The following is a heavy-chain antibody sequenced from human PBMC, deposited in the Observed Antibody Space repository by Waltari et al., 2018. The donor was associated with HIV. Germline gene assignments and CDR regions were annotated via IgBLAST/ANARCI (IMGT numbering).Heavy chain of an antibody. D-gene: IGHD2-21*02. J-gene: IGHJ3*01. CDR1: GCTFSSYW. CDR3: ARAYCGGDCPLG. Sequence: EVQLVESGGGLVQPGGSLRLSCAASGCTFSSYWMHWVRQAPGKGLVWVSRINSDGSSTSYADSVKGRFTISRDNAKNTLYLQMNSLRAEDTAVYYCARAYCGGDCPLGWGQGTMVTVSS. CDR2: INSDGSST. V-gene: IGHV3-74*01.